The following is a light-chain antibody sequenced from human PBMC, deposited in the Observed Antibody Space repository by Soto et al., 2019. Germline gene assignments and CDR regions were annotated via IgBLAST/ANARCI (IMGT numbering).Light chain of an antibody. CDR1: QSISSR. J-gene: IGKJ1*01. CDR3: QQYNAWPRGT. V-gene: IGKV1-5*01. Sequence: DIQMTQSPSTLSASVGDRVTITCRASQSISSRLAWYQQKPGKAPKLLIYDASSLESGLPSRFSGSVSGTEFTLTISSLQSEDFAVYYCQQYNAWPRGTLGQETKVAIK. CDR2: DAS.